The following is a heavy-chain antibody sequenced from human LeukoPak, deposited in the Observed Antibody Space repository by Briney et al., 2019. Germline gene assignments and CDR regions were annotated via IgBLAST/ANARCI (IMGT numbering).Heavy chain of an antibody. CDR1: GFTFSSYD. Sequence: PGGSLRLSCAASGFTFSSYDMHWVRQAPGKGLEWVAFIRYDGSNKYYADSVKGRFTISRDNSKNTLYLQMNSLRAEDTAVYYCAKDARLRLWFGDTSDPAYYFDYWGQGTLVTVSS. V-gene: IGHV3-30*02. CDR2: IRYDGSNK. CDR3: AKDARLRLWFGDTSDPAYYFDY. D-gene: IGHD3-10*01. J-gene: IGHJ4*02.